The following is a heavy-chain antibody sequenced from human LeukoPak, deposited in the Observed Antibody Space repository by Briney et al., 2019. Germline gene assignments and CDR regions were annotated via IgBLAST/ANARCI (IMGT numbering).Heavy chain of an antibody. CDR2: ISADGRRS. CDR1: GITVSSNY. J-gene: IGHJ4*02. Sequence: PGGSLRLSCAVSGITVSSNYMSWVRQAPGKGLEWVSTISADGRRSNYADSVKGRFTISRDTSKNTLYLQMNSLRAEDTAKYYCAKVDTSGWYEVLDFWGQGTLVTVSS. CDR3: AKVDTSGWYEVLDF. V-gene: IGHV3-23*01. D-gene: IGHD6-19*01.